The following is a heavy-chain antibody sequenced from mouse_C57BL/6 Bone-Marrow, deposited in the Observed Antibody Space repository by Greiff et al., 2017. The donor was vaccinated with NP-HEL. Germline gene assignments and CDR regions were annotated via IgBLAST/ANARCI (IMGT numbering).Heavy chain of an antibody. D-gene: IGHD4-1*02. CDR3: ARWSTAAWFAY. J-gene: IGHJ3*01. Sequence: VQLQQPGAELVRPGSSVKLSCKASGYTFTSYWMHWVKQRPIQGLEWIGNIDPSDSETHYNQKFKDKATLTVDKSSSTAYMQLSSLTSEDSAVYYCARWSTAAWFAYWGQGTLGTVSA. V-gene: IGHV1-52*01. CDR2: IDPSDSET. CDR1: GYTFTSYW.